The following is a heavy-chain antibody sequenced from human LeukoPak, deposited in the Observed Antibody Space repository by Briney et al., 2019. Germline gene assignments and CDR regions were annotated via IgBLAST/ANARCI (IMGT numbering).Heavy chain of an antibody. D-gene: IGHD5-24*01. CDR1: GYSSTSYW. CDR2: IYPVDSDT. V-gene: IGHV5-51*01. CDR3: ARQRVEMATAPIGDFDY. Sequence: GESLKISCMGSGYSSTSYWIGGVRQMPGKGLGGMGIIYPVDSDTRYSPSFEGQVPMSADKSIRTAYLQWSSLKASDTAMYYCARQRVEMATAPIGDFDYWGQGTLVTVSS. J-gene: IGHJ4*02.